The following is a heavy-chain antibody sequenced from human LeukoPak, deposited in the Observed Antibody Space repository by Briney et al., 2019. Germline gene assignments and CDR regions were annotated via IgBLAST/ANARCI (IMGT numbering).Heavy chain of an antibody. Sequence: SETLSLTCTVSGFSISSGHYWGWVRQPPGAGLEWIGSVYQSGTTYYNPSLKSRVTTSVDMSKNQFSLRLRPVTAADTAVYYCARIFIRNGYTSYFDCWGQGTLVTVSS. D-gene: IGHD5-18*01. CDR2: VYQSGTT. V-gene: IGHV4-38-2*02. CDR1: GFSISSGHY. CDR3: ARIFIRNGYTSYFDC. J-gene: IGHJ4*02.